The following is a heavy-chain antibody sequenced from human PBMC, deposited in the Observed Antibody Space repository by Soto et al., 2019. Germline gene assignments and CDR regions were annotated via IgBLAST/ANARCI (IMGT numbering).Heavy chain of an antibody. CDR2: ISSSSSTI. J-gene: IGHJ4*02. D-gene: IGHD3-10*01. V-gene: IGHV3-48*02. CDR1: GFTFSSYS. Sequence: GGSLRLSCAASGFTFSSYSMNWVRQAPGKGLEWVSYISSSSSTIYYADSVKGRFTISRDNAKNSLYLQMNSLRDEDTAVYYCARDKLLWFGETTASDYWGQGTLVTVSS. CDR3: ARDKLLWFGETTASDY.